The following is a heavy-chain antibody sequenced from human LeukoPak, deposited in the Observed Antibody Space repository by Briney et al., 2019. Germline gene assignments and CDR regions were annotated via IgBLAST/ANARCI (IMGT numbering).Heavy chain of an antibody. J-gene: IGHJ4*02. D-gene: IGHD5-18*01. Sequence: GGSLRLSCAASGFTFSSYGMHWVRQAPGKGLEWVAFIRYDGSNKYYADSVKGRFTISIDNSKDTLYLQMNSLRAEDTAVYYCAKFCGYSYGITPAKDYWGQGTLVTVSS. CDR1: GFTFSSYG. CDR3: AKFCGYSYGITPAKDY. V-gene: IGHV3-30*02. CDR2: IRYDGSNK.